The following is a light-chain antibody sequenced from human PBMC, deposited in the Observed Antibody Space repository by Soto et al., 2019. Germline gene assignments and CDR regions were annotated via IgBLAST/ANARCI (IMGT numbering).Light chain of an antibody. CDR1: QSISSW. Sequence: DIQMTQSPSTLSASVGDRVTITCRASQSISSWLAWYQQKPGKAPKLLIYKASSLESGVPSRFSGCGSGTEFTLTISSLQPDDFATYYCQQYNSDSYTFGQGTKLEIK. V-gene: IGKV1-5*03. CDR3: QQYNSDSYT. J-gene: IGKJ2*01. CDR2: KAS.